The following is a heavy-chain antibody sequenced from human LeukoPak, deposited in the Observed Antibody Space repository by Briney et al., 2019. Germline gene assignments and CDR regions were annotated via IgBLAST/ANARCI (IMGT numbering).Heavy chain of an antibody. V-gene: IGHV1-18*01. CDR2: ISAYNGNT. CDR3: AREGIITDDYFDY. D-gene: IGHD3-10*01. J-gene: IGHJ4*02. Sequence: GASVKVSCKASGGTFSSYAISWVRQAPGQGLEWMGWISAYNGNTNYAQKLQGRVTMTTDTSTSTAYMELRSLRSDDTAVHYCAREGIITDDYFDYWGQGTLVTVSS. CDR1: GGTFSSYA.